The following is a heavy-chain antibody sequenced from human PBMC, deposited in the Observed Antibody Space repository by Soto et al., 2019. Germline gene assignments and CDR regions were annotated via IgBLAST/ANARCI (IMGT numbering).Heavy chain of an antibody. CDR2: IWNDGTKT. CDR3: ARGEREALGYCSGGHCYYFDF. V-gene: IGHV3-33*01. J-gene: IGHJ4*02. CDR1: GLTFSDYV. D-gene: IGHD2-15*01. Sequence: GGSLRLSCAASGLTFSDYVMHWVRQAPGKGLEWVALIWNDGTKTYYADSVKGRFTISRDNSKNTLYLQMNSLRAEDTAVYYCARGEREALGYCSGGHCYYFDFWGQGTLVTVSS.